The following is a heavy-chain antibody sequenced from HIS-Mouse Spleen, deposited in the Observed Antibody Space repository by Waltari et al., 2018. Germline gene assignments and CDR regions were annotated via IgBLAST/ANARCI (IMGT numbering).Heavy chain of an antibody. D-gene: IGHD6-19*01. J-gene: IGHJ4*02. V-gene: IGHV3-30*18. Sequence: QVQVVESGGCVVQPGRSLRLSCAASGFTFSSYGMHWVRQAQGKGLEWVAVISYDGSNKYYADSVKCRFTISRDNSKNTLYLQMNSLRAEDTAVYYCAKASSGWLDYWGQGTLVTISS. CDR3: AKASSGWLDY. CDR1: GFTFSSYG. CDR2: ISYDGSNK.